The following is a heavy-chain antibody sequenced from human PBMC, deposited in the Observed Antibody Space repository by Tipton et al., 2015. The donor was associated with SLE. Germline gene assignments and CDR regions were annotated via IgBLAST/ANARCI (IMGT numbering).Heavy chain of an antibody. Sequence: TLSLTCTVSGDSISTYYWSWIRQPPGKGLEWIGYISHSGSTNYNPSLKSRVTISADTSKNQFSLRVNSVTSADTAVYYCARDWRGYYGSQAYYYYGMDVWGQGTTVIVSS. CDR1: GDSISTYY. J-gene: IGHJ6*02. CDR2: ISHSGST. CDR3: ARDWRGYYGSQAYYYYGMDV. D-gene: IGHD3-10*01. V-gene: IGHV4-59*01.